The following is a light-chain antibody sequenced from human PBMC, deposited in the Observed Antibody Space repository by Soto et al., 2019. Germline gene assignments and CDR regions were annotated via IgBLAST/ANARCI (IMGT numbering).Light chain of an antibody. J-gene: IGKJ1*01. CDR3: QQDGGPPRT. V-gene: IGKV3-20*01. CDR1: QSISSNF. CDR2: GAS. Sequence: EMVLTQSPGTLSLSQGEGATLSCRASQSISSNFLAWYQQKRGQAPRLLIHGASNRATGIPDRFSGSGSGTDFTLTIARFEPEEYAVDYWQQDGGPPRTFREGTKVDIK.